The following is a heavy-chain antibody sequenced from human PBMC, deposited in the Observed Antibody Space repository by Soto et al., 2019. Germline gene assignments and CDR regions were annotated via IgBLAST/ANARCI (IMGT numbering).Heavy chain of an antibody. CDR3: ASVLLDSSGYFWRDYYYYGMDV. J-gene: IGHJ6*02. Sequence: GGSLRLSCAASGFTFSSYAMSWVRQAPGKGLEWVSAISGSGGSTYYADSVKGRFTISRDNSKNTLYLQMNSLRAEDTAVYYCASVLLDSSGYFWRDYYYYGMDVWGQGTTVTVSS. CDR1: GFTFSSYA. D-gene: IGHD3-22*01. V-gene: IGHV3-23*01. CDR2: ISGSGGST.